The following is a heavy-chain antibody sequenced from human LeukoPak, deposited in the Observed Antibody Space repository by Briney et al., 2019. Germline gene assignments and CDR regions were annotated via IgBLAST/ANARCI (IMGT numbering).Heavy chain of an antibody. CDR3: ARGPKSGYFFDY. Sequence: GASVKVSCKASGYTFSSYGISWVRQAPGQGLEWMGWISGYNGNTNYAQKFQGRVTITADKYTSTAYMELSSLRSEDTAVYYCARGPKSGYFFDYWGQGTLVTVSS. J-gene: IGHJ4*02. V-gene: IGHV1-18*01. CDR2: ISGYNGNT. D-gene: IGHD3-22*01. CDR1: GYTFSSYG.